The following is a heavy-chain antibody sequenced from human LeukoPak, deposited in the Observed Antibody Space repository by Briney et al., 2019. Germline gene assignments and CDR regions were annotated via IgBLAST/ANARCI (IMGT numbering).Heavy chain of an antibody. CDR1: GFTFTHYG. V-gene: IGHV3-33*03. CDR3: AIYAETSGHFGLFDP. CDR2: VWYDASKE. J-gene: IGHJ5*02. D-gene: IGHD6-19*01. Sequence: GGSLRLSCAASGFTFTHYGMTWVRQSPGRGLEWVAGVWYDASKEYYADSVKGRFTSSRDNSKNTLYLQMGSLGADDTAVYYCAIYAETSGHFGLFDPGGQGTLVIVSS.